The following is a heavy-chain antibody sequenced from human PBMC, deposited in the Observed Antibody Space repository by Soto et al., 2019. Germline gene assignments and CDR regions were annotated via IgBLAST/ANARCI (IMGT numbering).Heavy chain of an antibody. V-gene: IGHV1-69*02. J-gene: IGHJ4*02. Sequence: QVQLVQSGAEMKKPGSSVNVSCEASGGTFSTYTITWVRQAPGQGLEWMGRIIPILGMPNYAQKFQGRVTITADKSTNTVYMELNNLRSEDTAVYYCARAPYGDRLDYWGQGTLVTVSS. CDR1: GGTFSTYT. D-gene: IGHD4-17*01. CDR2: IIPILGMP. CDR3: ARAPYGDRLDY.